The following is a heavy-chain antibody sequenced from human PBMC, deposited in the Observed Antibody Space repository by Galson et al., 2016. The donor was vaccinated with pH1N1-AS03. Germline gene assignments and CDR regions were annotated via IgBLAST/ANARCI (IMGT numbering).Heavy chain of an antibody. J-gene: IGHJ6*02. CDR2: VNPNNGVT. D-gene: IGHD2-2*01. Sequence: SVKVSCKASGYIFTGFYVHWVRQAPGQGLEWMGWVNPNNGVTNYAQKFEAWVTMTRDTSVSTAYMELYGLKSDDTAVYYCARDPRGPCTSATCPTTYYFGMDVWGQGTTVTVSS. CDR1: GYIFTGFY. V-gene: IGHV1-2*04. CDR3: ARDPRGPCTSATCPTTYYFGMDV.